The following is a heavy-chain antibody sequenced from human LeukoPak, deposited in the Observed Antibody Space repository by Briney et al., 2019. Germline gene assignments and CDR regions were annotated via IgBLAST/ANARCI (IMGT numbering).Heavy chain of an antibody. CDR1: GGSISSYY. J-gene: IGHJ4*02. Sequence: SETLSLTCTVSGGSISSYYWSWIRQPPGKGLEWIGYIYYSGSANYNPSLKSRVTISVDTSKNQFSLKLNSVTAADTAVYYCARHGDLGFDYWGQGTLVTVSS. V-gene: IGHV4-59*08. CDR2: IYYSGSA. CDR3: ARHGDLGFDY. D-gene: IGHD7-27*01.